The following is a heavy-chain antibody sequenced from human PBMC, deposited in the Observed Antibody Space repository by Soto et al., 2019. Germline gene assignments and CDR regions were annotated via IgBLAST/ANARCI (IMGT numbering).Heavy chain of an antibody. J-gene: IGHJ4*02. CDR1: GGSLTGYY. CDR3: ARGQEGIVATH. Sequence: QVQLQQWGAGLLKPSETLSLTCTVNGGSLTGYYWSWIRQPPGKGLEWIGEVKDGGSTNYSPSLRGXXSXPXVTSKNHFSLRLNSVTAAATAVSFCARGQEGIVATHWDQGALVTVSS. CDR2: VKDGGST. V-gene: IGHV4-34*01. D-gene: IGHD5-12*01.